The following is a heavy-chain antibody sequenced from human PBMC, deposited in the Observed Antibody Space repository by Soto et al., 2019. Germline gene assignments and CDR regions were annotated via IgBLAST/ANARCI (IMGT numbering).Heavy chain of an antibody. Sequence: GGSLRLSCAASGFTFDDYGMSWVRQAPGKGLEWVSGITCDGGSTYYADSVKGRFTISRDNSKNTLYLQMNSLRAEDTAVYYCAKDKRVAVAGTIDYFQHWGQGTLVTVSS. J-gene: IGHJ1*01. CDR1: GFTFDDYG. CDR2: ITCDGGST. D-gene: IGHD6-19*01. CDR3: AKDKRVAVAGTIDYFQH. V-gene: IGHV3-20*04.